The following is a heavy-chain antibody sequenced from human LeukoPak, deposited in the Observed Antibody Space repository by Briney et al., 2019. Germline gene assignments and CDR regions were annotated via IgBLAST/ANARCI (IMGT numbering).Heavy chain of an antibody. CDR1: GGSISSGTYY. V-gene: IGHV4-39*01. D-gene: IGHD5-12*01. Sequence: SETLSLTCSVSGGSISSGTYYWSWIRQPPGKGLEWIGSIYYSGSTYYNPSLKSRVTISVDTSRNQFSLKLSSVTAADTALYYCARHSVATDAFDIWGQGTMVTVSS. J-gene: IGHJ3*02. CDR2: IYYSGST. CDR3: ARHSVATDAFDI.